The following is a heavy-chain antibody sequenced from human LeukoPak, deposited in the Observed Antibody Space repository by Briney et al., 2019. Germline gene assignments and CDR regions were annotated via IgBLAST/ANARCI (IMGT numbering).Heavy chain of an antibody. J-gene: IGHJ4*02. D-gene: IGHD1/OR15-1a*01. CDR2: ISGGGGST. CDR3: AKDPEHGYYFDY. V-gene: IGHV3-23*01. Sequence: GGSLRLSCAASGFTFSSYAMSWVRQAPGKGLEWVSAISGGGGSTYYADSVKGRFTISRDNSKNTLYLQMNSLRAEDTAVYYCAKDPEHGYYFDYWGQGTLVTVSS. CDR1: GFTFSSYA.